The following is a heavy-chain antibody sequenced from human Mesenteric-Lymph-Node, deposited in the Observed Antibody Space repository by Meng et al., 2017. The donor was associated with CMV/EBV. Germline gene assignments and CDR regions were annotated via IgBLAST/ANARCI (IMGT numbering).Heavy chain of an antibody. V-gene: IGHV3-7*01. D-gene: IGHD3-3*01. CDR3: ARVNYDFWSGSQGGMDV. CDR1: GFTFSSYW. Sequence: GSLRLSCAASGFTFSSYWMSWVRQAPGKGLEWVANIKQDGSEKYYVDSVKGRFTISRDNAKNSLYLQMNSLRAEDTAVYYCARVNYDFWSGSQGGMDVWGQGTTVTVSS. CDR2: IKQDGSEK. J-gene: IGHJ6*02.